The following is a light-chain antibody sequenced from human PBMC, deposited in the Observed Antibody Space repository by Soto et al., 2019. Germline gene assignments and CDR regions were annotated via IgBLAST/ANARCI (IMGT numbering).Light chain of an antibody. CDR3: QSYDTSLSAAV. Sequence: QSVLTQPPSVSGAPGQRVTISCTGSRSNIGAGYAVHWYQQLPGTAPKLLIYDNTNRPSGVPDRFSASESGTSASLAITGLQSADEADYYCQSYDTSLSAAVFGGGTKLTVL. CDR2: DNT. V-gene: IGLV1-40*01. CDR1: RSNIGAGYA. J-gene: IGLJ2*01.